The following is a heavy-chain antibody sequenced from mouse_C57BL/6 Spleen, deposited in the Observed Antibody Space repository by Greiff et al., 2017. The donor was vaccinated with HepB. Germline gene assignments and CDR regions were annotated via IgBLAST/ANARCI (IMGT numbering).Heavy chain of an antibody. CDR3: ARQQLRSFDY. Sequence: EVQLQESGGDLVKPGGSLKLSCAASGFTFSSYGMSWVRQTPDKRLEWVATISSGGSYTYYPDSVKGRFTISRDNAKNTLYLQMSSLKSEDTAMYYCARQQLRSFDYWGQGTTLTVSS. D-gene: IGHD3-2*02. CDR1: GFTFSSYG. V-gene: IGHV5-6*01. J-gene: IGHJ2*01. CDR2: ISSGGSYT.